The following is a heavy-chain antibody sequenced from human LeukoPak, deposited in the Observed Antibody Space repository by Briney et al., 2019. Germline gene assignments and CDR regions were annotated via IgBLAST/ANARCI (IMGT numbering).Heavy chain of an antibody. V-gene: IGHV1-46*01. J-gene: IGHJ6*03. D-gene: IGHD3-3*01. CDR2: INPSGGST. CDR1: GYTFTSYY. CDR3: ARRRRDDSGLYYMDV. Sequence: ASVKVSCKASGYTFTSYYMHWVRQAPGQGLEWMGIINPSGGSTSYAQKFQGRVTMTRDTSTSTVYMELSSLRSEGTAVYYCARRRRDDSGLYYMDVWGKGTTVTVSS.